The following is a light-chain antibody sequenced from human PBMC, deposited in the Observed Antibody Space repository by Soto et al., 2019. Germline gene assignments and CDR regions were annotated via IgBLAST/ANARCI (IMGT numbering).Light chain of an antibody. J-gene: IGLJ2*01. CDR1: TSNIGAGYD. Sequence: QAVVTQPPSVSGAPGQRVTISCTGSTSNIGAGYDVHWYQHRPGTAPKLLIYGNNNRPSGVPDRFSGSKSGTSASLAITGLQAEDEADYYCQSYDSSLSGVVFGGGTKVTVL. CDR3: QSYDSSLSGVV. V-gene: IGLV1-40*01. CDR2: GNN.